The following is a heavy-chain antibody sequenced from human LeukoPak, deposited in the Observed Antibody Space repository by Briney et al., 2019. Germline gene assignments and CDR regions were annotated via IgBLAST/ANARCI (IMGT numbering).Heavy chain of an antibody. J-gene: IGHJ4*02. CDR3: ARVIVDSSGYYMDY. CDR1: GGTFSCYA. Sequence: ASVKVSCKASGGTFSCYAISWVRQAPGQGLEWMGGIIPIFGTANYAQKFQGRVTITADESTSTAYMELSSLRSEDTAVYYCARVIVDSSGYYMDYWGQGTLVTVSS. CDR2: IIPIFGTA. V-gene: IGHV1-69*13. D-gene: IGHD3-22*01.